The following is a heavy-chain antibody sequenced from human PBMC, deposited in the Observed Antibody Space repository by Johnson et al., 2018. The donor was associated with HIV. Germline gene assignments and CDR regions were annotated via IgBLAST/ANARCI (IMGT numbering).Heavy chain of an antibody. J-gene: IGHJ3*02. D-gene: IGHD2-2*01. CDR2: IKQDGSEK. CDR1: GFTFSSYA. V-gene: IGHV3-7*01. CDR3: ARVYARTPVAFDI. Sequence: VLLVESGGGLVQPGGSLRLSCAASGFTFSSYAMSWVRQAPGKGLEWVANIKQDGSEKYYVDSVRGRFTISRDNAANSLYLQMNSLRPEDTAVYCCARVYARTPVAFDIWGQVTMVTVSS.